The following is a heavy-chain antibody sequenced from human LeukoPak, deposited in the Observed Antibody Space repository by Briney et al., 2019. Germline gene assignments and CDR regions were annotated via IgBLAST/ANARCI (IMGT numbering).Heavy chain of an antibody. CDR3: AKSDTALVPDY. Sequence: SSETLSLTCAVYGGSLSGYYWSWIRQPPGKGLEWIGEINHSGSTYYNPSLKSRVTISVDTSKNQFSLKLSSVTAADTAVYYCAKSDTALVPDYWGQGTLVTVSS. V-gene: IGHV4-34*01. CDR1: GGSLSGYY. CDR2: INHSGST. J-gene: IGHJ4*02. D-gene: IGHD5-18*01.